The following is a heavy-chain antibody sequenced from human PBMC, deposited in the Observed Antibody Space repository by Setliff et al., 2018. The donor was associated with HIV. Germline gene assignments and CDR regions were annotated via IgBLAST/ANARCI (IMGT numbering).Heavy chain of an antibody. CDR3: ARKDGVGYCDSNSCYGIGPIDF. Sequence: ASVKVSCKAFGYTFTGYYMHWVRQAPGQGLEWMGWINPNSGGTDYAQKFQGRVTLTRDTSVTTVYMELTSLRSDDTAVYYCARKDGVGYCDSNSCYGIGPIDFWGQGSLVTVSS. J-gene: IGHJ4*02. V-gene: IGHV1-2*02. CDR1: GYTFTGYY. D-gene: IGHD2-2*01. CDR2: INPNSGGT.